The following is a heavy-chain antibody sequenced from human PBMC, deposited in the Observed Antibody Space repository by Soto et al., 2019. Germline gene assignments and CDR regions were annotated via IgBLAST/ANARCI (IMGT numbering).Heavy chain of an antibody. Sequence: GGSLRLSCAASGFTFSSYEMNWVRHAPGKGLEWVSYISSSGSTIYYADSVKGRFTISRDNAKNSLYLQMNSLRAEDTAVYYCARLEKTYYDYVWGSYRSVDAFDIWGQGTMVTVSS. CDR2: ISSSGSTI. V-gene: IGHV3-48*03. CDR1: GFTFSSYE. CDR3: ARLEKTYYDYVWGSYRSVDAFDI. D-gene: IGHD3-16*02. J-gene: IGHJ3*02.